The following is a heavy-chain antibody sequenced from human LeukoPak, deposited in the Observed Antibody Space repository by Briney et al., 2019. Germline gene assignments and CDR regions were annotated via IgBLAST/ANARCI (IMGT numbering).Heavy chain of an antibody. CDR2: INSDGSST. V-gene: IGHV3-74*01. Sequence: AGGFLRLSCAASGFTFSSYWMHWVRQAPGKGLVWVSRINSDGSSTSYADSVKGRFTISRDNAKNTLYLQMNSLRAEDTAVYYCARTNLVAEPFDYWGQGTLVTVSS. CDR1: GFTFSSYW. J-gene: IGHJ4*02. CDR3: ARTNLVAEPFDY. D-gene: IGHD2-8*02.